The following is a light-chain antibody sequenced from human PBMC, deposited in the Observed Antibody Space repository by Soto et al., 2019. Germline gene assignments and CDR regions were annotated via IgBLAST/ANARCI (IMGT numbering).Light chain of an antibody. CDR2: EVA. CDR3: SSTRTSATVV. CDR1: SSDVGGHNF. V-gene: IGLV2-14*01. J-gene: IGLJ2*01. Sequence: QSALTQPASVSASPGQSLTISCPGTSSDVGGHNFVSWYQQHPCKFPKHMVYEVADRTSGVSARFSVYKSGDTASLTIFGLQPEVEAAYYCSSTRTSATVVFGGGTKLTVL.